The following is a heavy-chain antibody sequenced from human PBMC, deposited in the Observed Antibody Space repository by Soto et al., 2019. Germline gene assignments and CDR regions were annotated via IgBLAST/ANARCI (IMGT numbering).Heavy chain of an antibody. J-gene: IGHJ3*02. CDR1: GGSFCGYY. CDR3: AASLSTQYYDSSGYYPDFDI. CDR2: INHSGST. Sequence: SETLSLTFAVYGGSFCGYYWTWIRQPPEKGLEWIGEINHSGSTKQNPSLKSRVSMSVDTSKNQFSLKLKSVTAADRAVYYCAASLSTQYYDSSGYYPDFDIWGQGIMVTVSS. V-gene: IGHV4-34*01. D-gene: IGHD3-22*01.